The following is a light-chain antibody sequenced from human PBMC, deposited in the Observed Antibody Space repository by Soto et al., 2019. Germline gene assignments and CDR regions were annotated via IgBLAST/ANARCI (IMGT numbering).Light chain of an antibody. V-gene: IGKV1-39*01. CDR2: AAS. J-gene: IGKJ1*01. Sequence: DIQTTQSPSSLSASVGDRVTITCRASQSINTFLNWYQQKPGKAPKLLISAASNLRSGVPSRFSGSGSGTDFTLTISGLQPEDIATYYCQETYIVPQTFGQGTKVE. CDR1: QSINTF. CDR3: QETYIVPQT.